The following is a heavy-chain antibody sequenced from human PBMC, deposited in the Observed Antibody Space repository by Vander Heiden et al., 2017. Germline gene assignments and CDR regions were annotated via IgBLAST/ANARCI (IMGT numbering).Heavy chain of an antibody. D-gene: IGHD1-20*01. Sequence: EVQLLESGGGLVQPGGSLRLSCAASGFTFSSYAMSWVRQAPGKGLEWVSAISGSGGSTYYADSVKGRGTISRDNSKNTLYLQMNSLRAEDTAVYYCAKDRPRLTVRRLAYYGMDVWGQGTTVTVSS. V-gene: IGHV3-23*01. J-gene: IGHJ6*02. CDR3: AKDRPRLTVRRLAYYGMDV. CDR1: GFTFSSYA. CDR2: ISGSGGST.